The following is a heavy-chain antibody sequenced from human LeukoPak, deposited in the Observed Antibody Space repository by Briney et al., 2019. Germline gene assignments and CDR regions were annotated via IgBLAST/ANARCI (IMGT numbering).Heavy chain of an antibody. CDR2: IKNDGAVK. CDR3: AKDSYSKGDF. J-gene: IGHJ4*02. Sequence: PGGSLGLSCAASGFTFSSYAMSWVRQAPGKGLEWVANIKNDGAVKNYVDSVKGRFTISRDNAKNSLYLQMNSLRAEDTAVYYCAKDSYSKGDFWGQGVLVTVSS. V-gene: IGHV3-7*01. D-gene: IGHD6-13*01. CDR1: GFTFSSYA.